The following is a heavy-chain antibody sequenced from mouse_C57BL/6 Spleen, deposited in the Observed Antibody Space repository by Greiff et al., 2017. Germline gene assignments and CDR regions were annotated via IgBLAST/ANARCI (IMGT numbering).Heavy chain of an antibody. CDR3: ARETTVYAMDY. J-gene: IGHJ4*01. CDR1: GYTFTSYW. V-gene: IGHV1-61*01. D-gene: IGHD1-1*01. Sequence: QVQLQQPGAELVRPGSSVKLSCKASGYTFTSYWMDWVKQRPGQGLEWIGNIYPSDSETHYNQKFKDKATLTVDTSSSTAYMQLSSLTSEDSAVYYCARETTVYAMDYWGQGTSVTVSS. CDR2: IYPSDSET.